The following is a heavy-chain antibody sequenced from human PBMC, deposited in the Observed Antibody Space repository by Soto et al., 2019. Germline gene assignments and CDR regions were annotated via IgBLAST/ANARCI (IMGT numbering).Heavy chain of an antibody. CDR3: AKEQIAVAGTWAFDY. CDR1: GFTFSSYG. V-gene: IGHV3-30*18. D-gene: IGHD6-19*01. CDR2: ISYDGSNK. Sequence: QVQLVESGGGVVQPGRSLRLSCAASGFTFSSYGMHWVRQAPGKGLEWVAVISYDGSNKYYADSVKGRFTISRDNSKNTLYLQMNSLRAEDTAVYYCAKEQIAVAGTWAFDYWGQGTLVTVSS. J-gene: IGHJ4*02.